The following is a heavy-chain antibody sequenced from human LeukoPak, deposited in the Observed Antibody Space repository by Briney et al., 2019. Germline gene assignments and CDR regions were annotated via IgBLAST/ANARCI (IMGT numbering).Heavy chain of an antibody. J-gene: IGHJ4*02. CDR3: AREASGAPGTREFDY. Sequence: GASVKVSCKASGGTFSSYAISWVRQAPGQGLEWMGGIIPIFGTANYAQKFQGRVTITADESTSTAYMELRSLRSDDTAVYYCAREASGAPGTREFDYWGQGTLVTVSS. D-gene: IGHD6-13*01. CDR1: GGTFSSYA. CDR2: IIPIFGTA. V-gene: IGHV1-69*13.